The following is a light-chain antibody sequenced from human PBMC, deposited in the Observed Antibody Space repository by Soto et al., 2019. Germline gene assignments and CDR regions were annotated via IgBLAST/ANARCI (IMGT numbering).Light chain of an antibody. CDR2: DNN. Sequence: QSVLTQPPSVSAAPGQKVTISCSGSSSNIGNDDVSWYQQLPGTAPKLLIYDNNKRPSGIPDRFSGSKSGTSATLGITGLQTGDEADYYCGTWDSSLSGIIIGGGTQLTVL. J-gene: IGLJ2*01. CDR3: GTWDSSLSGII. V-gene: IGLV1-51*01. CDR1: SSNIGNDD.